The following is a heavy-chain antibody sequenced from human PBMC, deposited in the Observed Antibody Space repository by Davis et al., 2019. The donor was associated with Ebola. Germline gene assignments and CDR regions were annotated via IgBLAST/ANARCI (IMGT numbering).Heavy chain of an antibody. Sequence: ASVKVSCNPYGYTFTDYGISWVRQAPGQGLEWMGWISVKSGNTNYARKLQGRVTMTTDTSTTTAYMELRGLRFDDTAVYYCARDVRHGLNVWGQGTTVTVPS. CDR1: GYTFTDYG. CDR3: ARDVRHGLNV. D-gene: IGHD2/OR15-2a*01. CDR2: ISVKSGNT. J-gene: IGHJ6*02. V-gene: IGHV1-18*01.